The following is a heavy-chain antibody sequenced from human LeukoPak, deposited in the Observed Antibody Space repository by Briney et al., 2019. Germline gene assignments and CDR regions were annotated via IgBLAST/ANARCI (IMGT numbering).Heavy chain of an antibody. J-gene: IGHJ4*02. Sequence: SETLSLTCSVSGGSINSRSYYWVWIRQPPGKGLEWIGSISNSGTTHYTPSLKSRVTISTDTSKNQFSLKLSSVTAADTARYYCARAGLRWSYYFDYWGQGTLVTVSS. CDR3: ARAGLRWSYYFDY. V-gene: IGHV4-39*07. CDR1: GGSINSRSYY. CDR2: ISNSGTT. D-gene: IGHD4-23*01.